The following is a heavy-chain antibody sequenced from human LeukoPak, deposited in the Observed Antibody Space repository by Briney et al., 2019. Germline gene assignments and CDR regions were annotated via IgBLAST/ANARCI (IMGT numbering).Heavy chain of an antibody. CDR2: ISSSSGTI. V-gene: IGHV3-48*02. CDR3: ASNCPDIGDY. D-gene: IGHD2-15*01. CDR1: GFTFSSYS. Sequence: GGSLRLSCAASGFTFSSYSMNWVRHAPGERLEWVSYISSSSGTIYYADSVKGRFTISRDNAMKSLYLKMNSLRDEDTAVYCCASNCPDIGDYWGQGTLVTVSS. J-gene: IGHJ4*02.